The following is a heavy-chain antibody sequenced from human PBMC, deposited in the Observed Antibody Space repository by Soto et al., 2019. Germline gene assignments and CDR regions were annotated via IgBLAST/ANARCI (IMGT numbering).Heavy chain of an antibody. D-gene: IGHD3-9*01. CDR3: ARGKDDYDILTCYYSCNWFDP. J-gene: IGHJ5*02. V-gene: IGHV4-59*01. CDR1: GGSISSYY. Sequence: SETLSLTCTVSGGSISSYYWSWIRQPPGKGLEWIGYIYYSGSTNYNPSLKSRVTISVDTSKNQFSLKLSSVTAADTAVYYCARGKDDYDILTCYYSCNWFDPWGQGTLVTVSS. CDR2: IYYSGST.